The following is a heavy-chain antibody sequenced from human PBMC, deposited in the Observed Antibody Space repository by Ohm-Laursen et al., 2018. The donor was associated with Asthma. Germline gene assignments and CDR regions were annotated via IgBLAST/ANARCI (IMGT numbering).Heavy chain of an antibody. CDR1: GYTFSRYS. Sequence: GSLRLSCAASGYTFSRYSIHWIRQAPGKGLEWVASISTASTFIYYADSVRGRFTTSRDNARNLVFLQMDSLRAEDTAVYYCARYQPGPFDYWGQGTLVTVSS. CDR3: ARYQPGPFDY. V-gene: IGHV3-21*01. J-gene: IGHJ4*02. D-gene: IGHD2-2*01. CDR2: ISTASTFI.